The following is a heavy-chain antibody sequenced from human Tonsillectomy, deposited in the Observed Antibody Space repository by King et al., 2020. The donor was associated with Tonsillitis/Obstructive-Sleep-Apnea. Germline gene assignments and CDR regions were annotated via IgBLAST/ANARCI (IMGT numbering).Heavy chain of an antibody. D-gene: IGHD2-2*01. J-gene: IGHJ4*02. CDR3: ARISCSSTSCYDFDY. V-gene: IGHV2-26*01. CDR2: IFSNDEK. Sequence: VTLKESGPVLVKPTETLTLTCTVSGFSLSNARMSVSWIRQPPGKALEWLAHIFSNDEKIYRISLKSRLTISKATSKSQVVLTMTNMDPVDTATYYCARISCSSTSCYDFDYWGQGTLVTVSS. CDR1: GFSLSNARMS.